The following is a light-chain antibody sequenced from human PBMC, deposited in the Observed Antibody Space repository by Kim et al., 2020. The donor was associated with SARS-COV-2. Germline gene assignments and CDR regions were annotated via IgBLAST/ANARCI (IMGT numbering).Light chain of an antibody. Sequence: DIQMTQSPSSLSASVGDRVTITCRASQSISSYLNWYKQKPGKAPKLLIYAASSLQSGVPSRFSGSGSGTDFTLTISSLQPEDFATYYGQQSNSTPRTFGQGTKLAI. CDR2: AAS. V-gene: IGKV1-39*01. J-gene: IGKJ2*01. CDR3: QQSNSTPRT. CDR1: QSISSY.